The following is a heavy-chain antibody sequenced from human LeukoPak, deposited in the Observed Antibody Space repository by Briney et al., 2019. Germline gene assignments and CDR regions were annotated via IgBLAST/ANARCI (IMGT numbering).Heavy chain of an antibody. CDR1: GGTFSSYA. CDR3: ARSEYNWNYGDAFDI. V-gene: IGHV1-69*13. Sequence: SVKVSCKASGGTFSSYAISWVRQAPGQGLEWMGGIIPIFGTANYAQKFQGRVTITADESTSTAYMELGSLRSEDTAVYYCARSEYNWNYGDAFDIWGQGTMVTVSS. D-gene: IGHD1-7*01. J-gene: IGHJ3*02. CDR2: IIPIFGTA.